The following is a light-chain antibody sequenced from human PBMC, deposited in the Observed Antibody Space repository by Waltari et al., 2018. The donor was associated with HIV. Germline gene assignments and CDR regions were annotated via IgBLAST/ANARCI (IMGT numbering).Light chain of an antibody. CDR2: GAS. CDR3: QQYYSYPWT. Sequence: AIRMTQSPSSFSASTGDRVSITCRASQGVSSYLAWYQQKPGKAHKLLIYGASTPQTAVPSRFSGSGSGTNFTLTISCLQSEDFATYFCQQYYSYPWTFGQGTKVEIK. J-gene: IGKJ1*01. CDR1: QGVSSY. V-gene: IGKV1-8*01.